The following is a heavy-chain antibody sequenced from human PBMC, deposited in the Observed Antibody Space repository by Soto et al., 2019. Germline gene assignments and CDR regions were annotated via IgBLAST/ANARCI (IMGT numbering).Heavy chain of an antibody. J-gene: IGHJ4*02. CDR1: GYTFTSYY. D-gene: IGHD3-22*01. CDR2: INPSGGST. V-gene: IGHV1-46*01. Sequence: ASVKVSCKASGYTFTSYYMHWVRQAPGQGLEWMGIINPSGGSTSYAQKFQGRVTMTRDTSTSTVYMELSSLRSEDTAVYYCARDGALDYYDSSGLTQNWGQGTPVTVSS. CDR3: ARDGALDYYDSSGLTQN.